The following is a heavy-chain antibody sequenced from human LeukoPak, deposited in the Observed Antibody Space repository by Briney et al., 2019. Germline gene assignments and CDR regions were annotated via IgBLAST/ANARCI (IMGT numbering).Heavy chain of an antibody. CDR3: AGSGYYFWAFDI. J-gene: IGHJ3*02. D-gene: IGHD3-22*01. V-gene: IGHV4-30-4*01. CDR1: GGSISSGDYY. CDR2: IYYSGST. Sequence: SETLSLTCTVSGGSISSGDYYGSWIRQPPGKGLEWIGYIYYSGSTYYNPSLKSRVTISVDTSKNQFSLKLSSVTAADTAVYYCAGSGYYFWAFDIWGQGTMVTVSS.